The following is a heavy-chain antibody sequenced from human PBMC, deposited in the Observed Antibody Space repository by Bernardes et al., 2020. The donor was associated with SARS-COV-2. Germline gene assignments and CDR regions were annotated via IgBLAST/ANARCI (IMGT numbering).Heavy chain of an antibody. CDR2: VYVGGST. CDR3: ARGLRGFHYMDV. CDR1: GFTVSSND. V-gene: IGHV3-66*02. Sequence: GGSLRLSCAASGFTVSSNDMTWVRQAPGKGLEWVSVVYVGGSTYYVDSVKGRFTISRDNSNSTVYLQMNSLRADDTAVYYCARGLRGFHYMDVWGKGTTVTVSS. J-gene: IGHJ6*03.